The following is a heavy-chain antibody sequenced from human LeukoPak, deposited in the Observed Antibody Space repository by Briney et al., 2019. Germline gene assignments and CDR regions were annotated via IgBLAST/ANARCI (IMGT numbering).Heavy chain of an antibody. D-gene: IGHD5-18*01. J-gene: IGHJ4*02. Sequence: SETLSLTCAVYGGSFSGYYWIWIRQPPGKGLEWIGEINHSGSTNYNPSLKSRVTISVDTSKNQFSLKLSSVTAADTAVYYCARVSGYSYGYYFDYWGQGTLVTVSS. CDR1: GGSFSGYY. CDR2: INHSGST. CDR3: ARVSGYSYGYYFDY. V-gene: IGHV4-34*01.